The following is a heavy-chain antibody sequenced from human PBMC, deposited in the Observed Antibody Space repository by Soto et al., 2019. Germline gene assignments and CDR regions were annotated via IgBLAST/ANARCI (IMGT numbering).Heavy chain of an antibody. CDR1: GFTFSDHH. Sequence: EVQLVESGGGLVQPGGSLRLSCAASGFTFSDHHMDWVRQAPGKGLEWVGRARNKANSYTTAYAASVKGRFTISRDNARNSLYLQINSLRDEDTAVYYCARDRRWAIDYWGQGTLVTVSS. D-gene: IGHD6-13*01. V-gene: IGHV3-72*01. CDR2: ARNKANSYTT. CDR3: ARDRRWAIDY. J-gene: IGHJ4*02.